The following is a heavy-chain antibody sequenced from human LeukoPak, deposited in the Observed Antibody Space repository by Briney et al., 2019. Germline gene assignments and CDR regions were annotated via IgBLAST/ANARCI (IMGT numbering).Heavy chain of an antibody. CDR1: GFTFSSYG. CDR2: ISYDGSNK. D-gene: IGHD6-19*01. Sequence: WGSLRLSCAASGFTFSSYGMHWVRQAPGKRLEWVAVISYDGSNKYYADSVKGRFTISRDNSKNTLYLQMNSLRAEDTAVYYCAKAPNSSGWPLWGQGTLVTVSS. V-gene: IGHV3-30*18. J-gene: IGHJ4*02. CDR3: AKAPNSSGWPL.